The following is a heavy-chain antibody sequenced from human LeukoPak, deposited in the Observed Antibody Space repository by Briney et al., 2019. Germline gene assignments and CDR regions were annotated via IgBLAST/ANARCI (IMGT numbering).Heavy chain of an antibody. CDR3: ATGREGPRAVYYYYMDV. CDR1: GYTFTDYY. V-gene: IGHV1-69-2*01. J-gene: IGHJ6*03. CDR2: VDPEDGET. Sequence: ASVKISCKVSGYTFTDYYMHWVQQAPGKGLEWMGLVDPEDGETIYAEKFQGRVTITADTSTDTAYMELSSLRYEDTAVYYCATGREGPRAVYYYYMDVWGKGTTVTVSS. D-gene: IGHD1-26*01.